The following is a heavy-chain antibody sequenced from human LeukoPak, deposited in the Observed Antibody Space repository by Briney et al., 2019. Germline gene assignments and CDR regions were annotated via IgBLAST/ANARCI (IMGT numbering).Heavy chain of an antibody. D-gene: IGHD6-19*01. CDR3: AKEQWLGRSYYGMDV. CDR1: GFTFSTNA. V-gene: IGHV3-23*01. J-gene: IGHJ6*02. Sequence: PGGSLGLSCAASGFTFSTNAMSWVRQAPGKGLEWVSTISGNGGTKYYADSVKGRFTVSRDNSKNTMYLQMNSLRAEDTAIYYCAKEQWLGRSYYGMDVWGQGTTVTVSS. CDR2: ISGNGGTK.